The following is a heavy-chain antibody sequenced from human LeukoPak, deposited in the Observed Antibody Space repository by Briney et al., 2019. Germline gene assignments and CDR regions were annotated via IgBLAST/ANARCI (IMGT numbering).Heavy chain of an antibody. D-gene: IGHD4-11*01. CDR2: ISSSSSYI. J-gene: IGHJ6*02. V-gene: IGHV3-21*01. Sequence: GGSLRLSCAASGFTFSSYSMNWVRQAPGKGLEWVSSISSSSSYIYYADSVKGRFTISRDNAKNSLYLQMNSLRAEDTAVYYCAREWDPHSNSPYYYGMDVWGQGTTVTVSS. CDR1: GFTFSSYS. CDR3: AREWDPHSNSPYYYGMDV.